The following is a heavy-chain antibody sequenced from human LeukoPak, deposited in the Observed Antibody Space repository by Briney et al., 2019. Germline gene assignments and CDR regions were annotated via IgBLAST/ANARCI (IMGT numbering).Heavy chain of an antibody. CDR1: GFTVSANS. J-gene: IGHJ4*02. Sequence: GGSLTVSCAVSGFTVSANSMSWVRQAPGKGLEWVSVIDGGGGRNYADSVKGRFTISRDTSKNTVLLQMNSLRAEDTALYYCAKSPHYYDSSGYDYWGQGTLVTVSS. D-gene: IGHD3-22*01. CDR2: IDGGGGR. CDR3: AKSPHYYDSSGYDY. V-gene: IGHV3-53*05.